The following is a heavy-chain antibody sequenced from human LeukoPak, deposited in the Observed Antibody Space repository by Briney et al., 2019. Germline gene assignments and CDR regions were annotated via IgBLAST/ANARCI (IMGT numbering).Heavy chain of an antibody. CDR3: ARGKRRGPRYYFDY. CDR2: INPNSGGT. J-gene: IGHJ4*02. D-gene: IGHD3-10*01. V-gene: IGHV1-2*02. Sequence: ASVKVSCKASGYTFTGYYMHWVRQAPGQGLEWMGWINPNSGGTNYAQKFQGRVTMTRNTSISTAYMELSSLRSEDTAVYYCARGKRRGPRYYFDYWGQGTLVTVSS. CDR1: GYTFTGYY.